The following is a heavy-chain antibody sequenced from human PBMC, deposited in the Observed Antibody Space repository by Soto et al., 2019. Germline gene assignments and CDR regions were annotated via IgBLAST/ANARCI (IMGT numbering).Heavy chain of an antibody. CDR1: GFTFSSYA. Sequence: GGSLRLSCAASGFTFSSYAMSWVRQAPGKGLEWVSAISGSGGSTYYADSVKGRFTISRDNSKNTLYLQMNSLRAEDTVVYYCASEAYDFWSGSNNNWFDPWGQGTLVTVSS. V-gene: IGHV3-23*01. CDR3: ASEAYDFWSGSNNNWFDP. D-gene: IGHD3-3*01. CDR2: ISGSGGST. J-gene: IGHJ5*02.